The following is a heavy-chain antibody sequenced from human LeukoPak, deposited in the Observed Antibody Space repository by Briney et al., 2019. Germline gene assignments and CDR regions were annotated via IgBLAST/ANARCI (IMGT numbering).Heavy chain of an antibody. D-gene: IGHD6-13*01. V-gene: IGHV3-23*01. CDR2: ISDSGDSR. J-gene: IGHJ4*02. CDR1: GFTFKNYA. CDR3: ARLSIAAAGTGDY. Sequence: GGSLRLSCAASGFTFKNYAMKWVRQAPGKGLEWVSSISDSGDSRYYADSVKGRFTISRDNSRNTLHLQMNSLRAEDTAVYYCARLSIAAAGTGDYWGQGTLVTVSS.